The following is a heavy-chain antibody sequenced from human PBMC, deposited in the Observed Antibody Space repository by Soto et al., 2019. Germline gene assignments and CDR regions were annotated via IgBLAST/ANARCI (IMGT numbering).Heavy chain of an antibody. J-gene: IGHJ3*02. Sequence: ASVKVSCKASGYTFTGYYMHWVRQAPGQGLEWMGWINPNSGGTNYAQKFQGRVTMTRDTSISTAYMELSRLRSDDTAVYYGARRRGWELLPDAFDIWGQGTMVTVSS. CDR3: ARRRGWELLPDAFDI. D-gene: IGHD1-26*01. CDR2: INPNSGGT. CDR1: GYTFTGYY. V-gene: IGHV1-2*02.